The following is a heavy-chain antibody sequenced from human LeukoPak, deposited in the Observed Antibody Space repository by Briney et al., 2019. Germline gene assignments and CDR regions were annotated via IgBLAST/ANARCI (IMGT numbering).Heavy chain of an antibody. V-gene: IGHV3-23*01. CDR1: GFTFSYQW. CDR2: ISGSGGST. Sequence: GSLRLSCAASGFTFSYQWMSWVRQAPGKGLEWVSAISGSGGSTYYADSVKGRFTISRDNSKNTLYLQMNSLRAEDTAVYYCAKDRTMIVYADAFDIWGQGTMVTVSS. J-gene: IGHJ3*02. D-gene: IGHD3-22*01. CDR3: AKDRTMIVYADAFDI.